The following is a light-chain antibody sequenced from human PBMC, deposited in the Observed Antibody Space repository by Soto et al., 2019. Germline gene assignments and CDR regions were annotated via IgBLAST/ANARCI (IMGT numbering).Light chain of an antibody. Sequence: EIVMTQSPATLSVSPGERATLSFRASQSVSSNLACFQQKPGQGPRLLIYGASTRATGIPARFSGSGSETDFTLTVSSLRSEDSAVYYCQQYNYWPITFGQGTRLEIK. CDR3: QQYNYWPIT. CDR1: QSVSSN. CDR2: GAS. J-gene: IGKJ5*01. V-gene: IGKV3-15*01.